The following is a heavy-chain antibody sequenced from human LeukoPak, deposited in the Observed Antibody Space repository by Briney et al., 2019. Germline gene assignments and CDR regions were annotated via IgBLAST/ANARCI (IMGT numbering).Heavy chain of an antibody. CDR2: INPSGGST. D-gene: IGHD3-10*01. Sequence: ASVTVSCTASGYTFTSYYMHWVRQAPGQGLEWMGIINPSGGSTSYAQKFQGRVTMTRDTSTSTVYMELSSLRSEDTAVYYCARGPITMVRGVRNWFDPWGQGTLVTVSS. V-gene: IGHV1-46*01. CDR3: ARGPITMVRGVRNWFDP. CDR1: GYTFTSYY. J-gene: IGHJ5*02.